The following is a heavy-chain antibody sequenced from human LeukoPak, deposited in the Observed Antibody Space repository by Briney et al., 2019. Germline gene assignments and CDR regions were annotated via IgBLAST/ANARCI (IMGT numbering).Heavy chain of an antibody. Sequence: SETLSLTCTVSGGSISSYYWSWIRQPPGKGLEWIGYIYYSGSTNYNPSLKSRVTISVDTSKNQFSLKLSSVTAADTAVYYCARGRYYDSSGYYHDAFDIWGQGTMVTVSS. CDR3: ARGRYYDSSGYYHDAFDI. D-gene: IGHD3-22*01. CDR2: IYYSGST. CDR1: GGSISSYY. V-gene: IGHV4-59*01. J-gene: IGHJ3*02.